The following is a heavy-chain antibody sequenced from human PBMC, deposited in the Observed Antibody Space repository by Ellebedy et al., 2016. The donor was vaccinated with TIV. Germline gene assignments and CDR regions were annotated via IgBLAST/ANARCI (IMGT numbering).Heavy chain of an antibody. Sequence: SETLSLTCTVYGGSFSGYYWSWIRQPPGKGLEWIGEINHSGSTNYNPSLKSRVTISVDTSKNQFSLKLSSVTAADTAVYYCARERKQYYYGSGSTNDYWGQGTLVTVSS. CDR1: GGSFSGYY. V-gene: IGHV4-34*01. CDR2: INHSGST. J-gene: IGHJ4*02. D-gene: IGHD3-10*01. CDR3: ARERKQYYYGSGSTNDY.